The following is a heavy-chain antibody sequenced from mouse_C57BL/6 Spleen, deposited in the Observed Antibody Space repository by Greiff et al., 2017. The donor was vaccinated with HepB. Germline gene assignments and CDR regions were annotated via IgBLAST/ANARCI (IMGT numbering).Heavy chain of an antibody. CDR1: GFTFSSYA. CDR2: ISDGGSYT. J-gene: IGHJ4*01. CDR3: ARERRAMDY. Sequence: DVHLVESGGGLVKPGGSLKLSCAASGFTFSSYAMSWVRQTPEKRLEWVATISDGGSYTYYPDNVKGRFTISRDNAKNNLYLQMSHLKSEDTAMYYCARERRAMDYWGQGTSVTVSS. V-gene: IGHV5-4*01.